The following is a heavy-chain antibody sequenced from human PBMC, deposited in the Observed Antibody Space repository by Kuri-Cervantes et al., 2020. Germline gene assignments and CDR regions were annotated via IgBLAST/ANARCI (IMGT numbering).Heavy chain of an antibody. Sequence: GGSLRLSCEVSGFTFRRYGMHWVRQGPGKGLEWVAVIWYDGNKKYYADFVKGRFTISRDNSKNTVYLQMNSLRAEDTAVYYCAKEGTTVTPYFDYWGQGTLVTVSS. V-gene: IGHV3-30*02. D-gene: IGHD4-17*01. J-gene: IGHJ4*01. CDR3: AKEGTTVTPYFDY. CDR2: IWYDGNKK. CDR1: GFTFRRYG.